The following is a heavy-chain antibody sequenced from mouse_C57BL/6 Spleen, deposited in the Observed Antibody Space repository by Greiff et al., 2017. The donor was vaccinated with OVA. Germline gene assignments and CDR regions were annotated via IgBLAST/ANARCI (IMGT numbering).Heavy chain of an antibody. V-gene: IGHV2-2*01. CDR2: IWSGGST. CDR3: APGDGYYGNYAMDY. J-gene: IGHJ4*01. CDR1: GFSFTSYG. Sequence: QVQLKQSGPGLVQPSPCLSISCTASGFSFTSYGVHWVRQSPGKGLEWLGVIWSGGSTDNNEAFIPSLSISKDNSKCQVFFKMNSLQADDTAIDYCAPGDGYYGNYAMDYWGQGTSVTVSS. D-gene: IGHD2-3*01.